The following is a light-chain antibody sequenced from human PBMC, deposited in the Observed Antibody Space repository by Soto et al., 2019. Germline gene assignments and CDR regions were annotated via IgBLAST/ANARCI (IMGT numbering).Light chain of an antibody. CDR1: QSISSY. CDR3: QQYENLPIT. CDR2: AAS. V-gene: IGKV1-39*01. Sequence: DIQMTQSPSSLSASVGDRVTITCRASQSISSYLNWYQQKPGKAPKLLIYAASSLQSGVPSRFSGSGSGTDFTLTISSLQSEDFATYYCQQYENLPITFGQGTRLEIK. J-gene: IGKJ5*01.